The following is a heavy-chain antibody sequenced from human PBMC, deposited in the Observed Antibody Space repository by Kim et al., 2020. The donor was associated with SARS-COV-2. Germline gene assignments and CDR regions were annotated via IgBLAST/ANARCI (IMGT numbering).Heavy chain of an antibody. Sequence: NPSLKSRVTISVDTSKNQFSLKLSSVTAADTAVYYCARDPRIAAAVYFDYWGQGTLVTVSS. CDR3: ARDPRIAAAVYFDY. V-gene: IGHV4-30-2*05. J-gene: IGHJ4*02. D-gene: IGHD6-13*01.